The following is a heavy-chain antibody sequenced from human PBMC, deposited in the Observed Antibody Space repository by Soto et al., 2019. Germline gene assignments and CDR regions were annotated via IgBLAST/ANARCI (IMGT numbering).Heavy chain of an antibody. CDR3: ATEGPLDYGMEV. CDR1: GFTFSSYG. CDR2: ISYDGSNK. V-gene: IGHV3-30*03. J-gene: IGHJ6*02. Sequence: QVQLVESGGGVVQPGRSLRLSCAASGFTFSSYGMHWVRQAPGKGLEWVAVISYDGSNKYYADSVKGRFTNSRDNSKNTLYLEVISLGAEDTAVYCCATEGPLDYGMEVWGQGTTVTVSS.